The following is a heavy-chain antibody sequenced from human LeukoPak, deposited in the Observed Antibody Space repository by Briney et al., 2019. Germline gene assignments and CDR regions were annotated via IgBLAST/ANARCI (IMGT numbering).Heavy chain of an antibody. Sequence: GSLRLSCAASGFTFSTYAMSWVRQAPGKGLEWVSAISGRGVSTSYADSVRGRFTISRDNSKNTLYLQMNSLRAEDTAVYYCAKAASGNWNDVSDYWGQGTLVTVSS. J-gene: IGHJ4*02. CDR1: GFTFSTYA. D-gene: IGHD1-20*01. V-gene: IGHV3-23*01. CDR3: AKAASGNWNDVSDY. CDR2: ISGRGVST.